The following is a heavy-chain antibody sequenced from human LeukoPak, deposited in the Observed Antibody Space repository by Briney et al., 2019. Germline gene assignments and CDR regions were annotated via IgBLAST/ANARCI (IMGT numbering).Heavy chain of an antibody. V-gene: IGHV1-18*04. CDR2: VSGYNAKT. CDR1: GYTFTSYY. D-gene: IGHD3-22*01. CDR3: ARVRDYYANSDYSDY. J-gene: IGHJ4*02. Sequence: GASMRVSCKPSGYTFTSYYVSWVRQAPGQGLEWMGWVSGYNAKTKYVQKFQGRITMTIDTSTTTAYMELRSLTSDDTAVYYCARVRDYYANSDYSDYWGQGTLVTVSS.